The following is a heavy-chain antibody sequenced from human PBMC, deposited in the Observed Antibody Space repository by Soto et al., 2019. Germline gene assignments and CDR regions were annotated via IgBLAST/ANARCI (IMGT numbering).Heavy chain of an antibody. D-gene: IGHD5-18*01. CDR3: SQGILV. CDR1: AGSINSGGYC. Sequence: QVQLQESGPGLVKPSQTLSLTCTVSAGSINSGGYCWSWIRQHPGKGLDWIGCISYGGSTSYNPSLKSRVTISVDTSKNQFSLKLSSVTAADTAVYYCSQGILVWGQGNLITVSS. J-gene: IGHJ4*02. CDR2: ISYGGST. V-gene: IGHV4-31*03.